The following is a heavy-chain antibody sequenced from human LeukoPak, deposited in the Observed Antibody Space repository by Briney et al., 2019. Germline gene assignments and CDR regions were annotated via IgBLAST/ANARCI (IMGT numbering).Heavy chain of an antibody. CDR1: APTFTSFA. Sequence: GRSLTLSCAAAAPTFTSFAMSCDSPLQEDGRGWDSTTRSSGGKTYYTDSVKGPFTTSRDHSTNPTCLQTNSLRAEDTAITYRATRRLPQYWRDALDIWGQGTMVTVSS. D-gene: IGHD2/OR15-2a*01. CDR2: TRSSGGKT. V-gene: IGHV3-23*01. J-gene: IGHJ3*02. CDR3: ATRRLPQYWRDALDI.